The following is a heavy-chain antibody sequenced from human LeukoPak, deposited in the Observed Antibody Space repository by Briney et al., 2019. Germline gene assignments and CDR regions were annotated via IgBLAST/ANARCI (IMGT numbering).Heavy chain of an antibody. D-gene: IGHD3-3*01. Sequence: ASVKVSCKASGYTFTGYYMHWVRQAPGQGLEWMGWINPNSGGTNYAQKFQGRVTMTRDTSISTAYMELSRLRSDSTAVYYCARYSYDFWSGYPPEYGMDVWGQGTTVTVSS. CDR3: ARYSYDFWSGYPPEYGMDV. V-gene: IGHV1-2*02. CDR2: INPNSGGT. J-gene: IGHJ6*02. CDR1: GYTFTGYY.